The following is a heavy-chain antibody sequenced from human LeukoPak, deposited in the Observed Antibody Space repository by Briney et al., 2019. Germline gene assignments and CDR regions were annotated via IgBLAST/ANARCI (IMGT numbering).Heavy chain of an antibody. D-gene: IGHD3-22*01. Sequence: SETLSLTCTVSGGSISSSSYYWGWIRQPPGKGLEWIGYIYYSGSTYYNPSLKSRVTISVDTSKNQFSLKLSSVTAADTAVYYCARGYDSSGYQDYWGQGTLVTVSS. CDR1: GGSISSSSYY. J-gene: IGHJ4*02. CDR2: IYYSGST. CDR3: ARGYDSSGYQDY. V-gene: IGHV4-31*03.